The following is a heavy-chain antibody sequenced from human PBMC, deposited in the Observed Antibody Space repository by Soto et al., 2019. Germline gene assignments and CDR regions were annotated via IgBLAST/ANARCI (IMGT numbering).Heavy chain of an antibody. V-gene: IGHV4-34*01. CDR1: GGSFSGYY. D-gene: IGHD3-10*01. CDR3: ARAWAYYYGSGSYSLRPHGNRGFDY. Sequence: ASETLSLTCAVYGGSFSGYYWSWIRQPPGKGLEWIGEINHSGSTNYNPSLKSRVTISVDTSKNQFSLKLSSVTAADTAVYYCARAWAYYYGSGSYSLRPHGNRGFDYWGQGTLVTVSS. CDR2: INHSGST. J-gene: IGHJ4*02.